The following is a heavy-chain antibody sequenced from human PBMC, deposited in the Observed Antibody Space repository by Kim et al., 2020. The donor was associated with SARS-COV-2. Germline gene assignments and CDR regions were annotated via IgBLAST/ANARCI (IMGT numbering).Heavy chain of an antibody. CDR1: GFSFSTYW. CDR2: IAPDGGEK. J-gene: IGHJ4*02. Sequence: VGSLRLSCAASGFSFSTYWMTWVRQVPGRGLEWVANIAPDGGEKYYVDSLRGRFTISRDNARSSLYLQMNTLRAEDTAVYYCARKTALDYWGQGTLVTVSS. CDR3: ARKTALDY. V-gene: IGHV3-7*01.